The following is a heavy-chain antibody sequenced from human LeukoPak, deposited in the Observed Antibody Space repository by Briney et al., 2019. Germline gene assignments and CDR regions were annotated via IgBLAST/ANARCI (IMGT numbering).Heavy chain of an antibody. J-gene: IGHJ5*02. CDR2: MNPNSGNT. Sequence: GASVKVSCKASGYTFTSYDINWVRQATGQGLEWMGWMNPNSGNTGYAQKFQGRVTMTRNTSISTAYMELSSLRSVDTAVYYCARGRGGGYYYGSGSYQNWFDPWGQGTLVTVSS. CDR1: GYTFTSYD. V-gene: IGHV1-8*01. CDR3: ARGRGGGYYYGSGSYQNWFDP. D-gene: IGHD3-10*01.